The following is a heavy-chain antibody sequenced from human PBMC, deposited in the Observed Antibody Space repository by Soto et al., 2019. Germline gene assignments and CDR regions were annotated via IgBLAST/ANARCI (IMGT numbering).Heavy chain of an antibody. CDR3: ARSGISAAFSCFDP. CDR1: GDSVSGGGYY. V-gene: IGHV4-61*08. Sequence: SETLSLTCTVSGDSVSGGGYYWTWIRQPPGKGLEWIGYISYTGDTTYNPSLTSRVTIAMHTSKNQFSLKLSSVTAADTAVYSCARSGISAAFSCFDPWGQGTLVTVSS. CDR2: ISYTGDT. D-gene: IGHD6-13*01. J-gene: IGHJ5*02.